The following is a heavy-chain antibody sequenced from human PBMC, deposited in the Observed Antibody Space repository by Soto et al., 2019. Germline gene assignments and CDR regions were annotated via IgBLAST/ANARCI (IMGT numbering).Heavy chain of an antibody. D-gene: IGHD2-2*01. Sequence: QVQLVESGGGVVQPGRSLRLSCAASGFTFSSYGMHWVRQAPGKGLEWVAVIWYDGSNKYYADSVKGRFTISRDNYKNTLYLQINSLRAEDTAVYYCARGNGYCSSTSCYWYYYYGMDVWGQGTTVTVSS. CDR2: IWYDGSNK. V-gene: IGHV3-33*01. CDR3: ARGNGYCSSTSCYWYYYYGMDV. CDR1: GFTFSSYG. J-gene: IGHJ6*02.